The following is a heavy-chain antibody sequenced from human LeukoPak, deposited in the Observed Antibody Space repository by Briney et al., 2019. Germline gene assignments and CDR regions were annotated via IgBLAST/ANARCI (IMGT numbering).Heavy chain of an antibody. D-gene: IGHD2-2*01. Sequence: GGSLRLSCAASGFTFSSYSMNWVRQAPGKGLEWVSSISSSSSYIYYADSVKGRFTISRDNAKNSLYLQMNSLRAEDTAVYYCARGLTAANNWFDPWGQGTLVTVSS. V-gene: IGHV3-21*01. J-gene: IGHJ5*02. CDR2: ISSSSSYI. CDR3: ARGLTAANNWFDP. CDR1: GFTFSSYS.